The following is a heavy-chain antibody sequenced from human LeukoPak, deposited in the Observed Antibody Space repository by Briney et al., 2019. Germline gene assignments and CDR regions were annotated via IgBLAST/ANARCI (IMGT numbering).Heavy chain of an antibody. CDR1: GFTFSNYG. V-gene: IGHV3-23*01. D-gene: IGHD3-10*01. J-gene: IGHJ4*02. CDR3: AKDKPSDDYYGSGTIGDY. CDR2: INIRADET. Sequence: GGSLRLSCAASGFTFSNYGMAWFRQAPGKGLEWVSTINIRADETHYADSVKGRFTISRDNSKNTLYLQMNSLRAEDTAVYYCAKDKPSDDYYGSGTIGDYWGQGTLVTVSS.